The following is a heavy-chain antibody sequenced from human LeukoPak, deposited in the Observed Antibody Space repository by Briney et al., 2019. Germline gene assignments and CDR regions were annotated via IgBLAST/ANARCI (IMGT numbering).Heavy chain of an antibody. J-gene: IGHJ4*02. CDR1: GFTFDDSA. CDR2: ICWNSGSI. V-gene: IGHV3-9*01. D-gene: IGHD3-10*01. Sequence: RRCLRVSCAAPGFTFDDSAMHWGRQAPGKGLGWVFGICWNSGSIGYADSVKGRFTISRDNAKTSLYLQMNSLRAEDTALYYCAKTHYGSGSYSAYFDYWGQGTLVTVSS. CDR3: AKTHYGSGSYSAYFDY.